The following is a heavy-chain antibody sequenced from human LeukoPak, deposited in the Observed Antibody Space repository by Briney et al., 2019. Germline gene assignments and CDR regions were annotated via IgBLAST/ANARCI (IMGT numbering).Heavy chain of an antibody. Sequence: SETLXLTCTVSGGSISSYYWSWIRQPPGKGLEWIGYIYSSGSTNYNPSLKSRVTISVDTSKNQFSLRLRSVTTTEAAVYYCXRXQXDTASWYYNWFDPWGQGTLVTVSS. CDR2: IYSSGST. CDR3: XRXQXDTASWYYNWFDP. CDR1: GGSISSYY. J-gene: IGHJ5*02. V-gene: IGHV4-59*01. D-gene: IGHD6-13*01.